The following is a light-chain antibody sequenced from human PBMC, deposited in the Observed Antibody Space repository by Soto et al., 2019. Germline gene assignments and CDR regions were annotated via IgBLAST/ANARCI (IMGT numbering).Light chain of an antibody. J-gene: IGLJ1*01. Sequence: QSVLTQPASVSGSPGQSITISCTGTSSDVGAYNYVSWFQQHPGKAPKVMIYEVSNRPSGVSNRFSGSKSGNTASLTISGLQAEDEADYYCTSYRSNSYVFGTGTKVTAL. CDR2: EVS. CDR3: TSYRSNSYV. CDR1: SSDVGAYNY. V-gene: IGLV2-14*01.